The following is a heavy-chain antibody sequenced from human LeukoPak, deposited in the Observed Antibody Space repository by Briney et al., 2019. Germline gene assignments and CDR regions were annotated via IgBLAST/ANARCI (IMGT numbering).Heavy chain of an antibody. CDR1: GGSFSGDY. CDR3: ARGRSSYGSS. V-gene: IGHV4-34*01. CDR2: INHSGST. J-gene: IGHJ4*02. D-gene: IGHD5-18*01. Sequence: SETLSLTCAVYGGSFSGDYWSWIRQPPGKGREWIGEINHSGSTNYNPSLKSRVTISVDTSKNQFSLKLSSVTAADTAVYYCARGRSSYGSSWGQGTLVTVSS.